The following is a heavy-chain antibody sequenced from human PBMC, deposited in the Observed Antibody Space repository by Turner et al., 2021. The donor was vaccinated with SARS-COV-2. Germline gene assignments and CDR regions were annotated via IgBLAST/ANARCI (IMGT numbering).Heavy chain of an antibody. Sequence: EVQLLESGGGLVQPGGSLRLSCAASGFTFSSYAMSWVRQAPGKGLEWVSAISGSGGSTYYAESVKGRFTISRDNSKNTLYLQMNSLRAEDTAVYYCAKDGYDGIYCSGGSCYSGWFDSWGQGTLVTVSS. J-gene: IGHJ5*01. CDR3: AKDGYDGIYCSGGSCYSGWFDS. V-gene: IGHV3-23*01. D-gene: IGHD2-15*01. CDR1: GFTFSSYA. CDR2: ISGSGGST.